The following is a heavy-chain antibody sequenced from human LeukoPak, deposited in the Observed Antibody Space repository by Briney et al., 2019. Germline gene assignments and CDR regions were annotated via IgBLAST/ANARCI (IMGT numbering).Heavy chain of an antibody. D-gene: IGHD1-26*01. J-gene: IGHJ5*02. V-gene: IGHV1-18*01. CDR1: GYTFTSYG. CDR2: ISAYNGNT. CDR3: ARDRERCELVNWFDP. Sequence: GASVKVSCKASGYTFTSYGISWVRQAPGQGLEWMGWISAYNGNTNYAQKLQGRVTMTTDTSTSTAYMELRSLRSDDTAVYYCARDRERCELVNWFDPWGQGTLVTVSS.